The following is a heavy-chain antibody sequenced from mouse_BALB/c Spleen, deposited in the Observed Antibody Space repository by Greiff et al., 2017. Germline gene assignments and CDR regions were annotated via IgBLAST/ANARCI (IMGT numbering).Heavy chain of an antibody. V-gene: IGHV1-14*01. D-gene: IGHD2-1*01. CDR3: ARRGNYGAMDY. CDR1: GYTFTSYV. CDR2: INPSSGYT. J-gene: IGHJ4*01. Sequence: VQLQQSGPELVKPGASVKMSCKASGYTFTSYVMHWVKQKPGQGLEWIGYINPSSGYTNYNQKFKDKATLTADKSSSTAYMQLSSLTSEDSAVYYCARRGNYGAMDYWGQGTSVTVSS.